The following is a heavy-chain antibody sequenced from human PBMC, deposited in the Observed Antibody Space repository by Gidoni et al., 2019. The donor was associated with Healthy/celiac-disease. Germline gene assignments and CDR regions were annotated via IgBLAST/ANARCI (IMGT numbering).Heavy chain of an antibody. J-gene: IGHJ4*02. Sequence: QVQLVPSGAEVKKPGASVKVSCKVSGYTLTELSMHWVRQAPGKGLEWMGGFAPEEVETSYAKKFQARVTMTEDTSTDTAYMKLSSLRSEDTAVYYCATEGGWERAIDYWGQGTLVTVSS. CDR2: FAPEEVET. CDR1: GYTLTELS. V-gene: IGHV1-24*01. CDR3: ATEGGWERAIDY. D-gene: IGHD1-26*01.